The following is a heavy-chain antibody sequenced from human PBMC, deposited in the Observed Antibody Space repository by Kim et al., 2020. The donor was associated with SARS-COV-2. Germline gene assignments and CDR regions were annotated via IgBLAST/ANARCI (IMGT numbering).Heavy chain of an antibody. Sequence: GGSLRLSCAASGFTFSSYGMHWVRQAPGKGLEWVAVISYDGSNKYYADSVKGRFTISRDNSKNTLYLQMNSLRAEDTSVYYCTAMIVVAKGAFDIWGQGT. CDR2: ISYDGSNK. D-gene: IGHD3-22*01. V-gene: IGHV3-30*03. CDR1: GFTFSSYG. J-gene: IGHJ3*02. CDR3: TAMIVVAKGAFDI.